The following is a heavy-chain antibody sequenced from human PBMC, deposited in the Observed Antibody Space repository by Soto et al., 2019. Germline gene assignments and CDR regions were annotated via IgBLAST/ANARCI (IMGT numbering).Heavy chain of an antibody. V-gene: IGHV3-13*05. CDR1: GFTFSTYD. CDR2: IGSADDP. Sequence: EVQLVESGGGVVQPGGSLRLSCAASGFTFSTYDMHWVPQATGKGLEWVSAIGSADDPYYLGSVKGRFTISRENAKNSLYLQMNSLRAGDTAVYYCARAYSGRLPRRADYYFAMDVWGQGTTVTVSS. D-gene: IGHD2-15*01. CDR3: ARAYSGRLPRRADYYFAMDV. J-gene: IGHJ6*02.